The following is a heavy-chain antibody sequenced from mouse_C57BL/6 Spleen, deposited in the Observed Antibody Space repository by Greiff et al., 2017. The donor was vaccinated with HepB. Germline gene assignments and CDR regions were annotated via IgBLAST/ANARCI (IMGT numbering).Heavy chain of an antibody. CDR3: ARTLITTVVATGFDY. V-gene: IGHV1-22*01. CDR2: INPNNGGT. Sequence: EVKLQQSGPELVKPGASVKMSCKASGYTFTDYNMHWVKQSHGKSLEWIGYINPNNGGTSYNQKFKGKATLTVNKSSSTAYMELRSLTSEDSAVYYCARTLITTVVATGFDYWGQGTTLTVSS. J-gene: IGHJ2*01. D-gene: IGHD1-1*01. CDR1: GYTFTDYN.